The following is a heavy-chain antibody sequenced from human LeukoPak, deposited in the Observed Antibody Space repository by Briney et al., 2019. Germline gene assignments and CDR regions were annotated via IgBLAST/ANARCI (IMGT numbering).Heavy chain of an antibody. CDR2: INHSGST. J-gene: IGHJ5*02. V-gene: IGHV4-34*01. CDR1: GGSFSGYY. Sequence: ASETLSLTCAVYGGSFSGYYWSWIRQPPGKGLEWIGEINHSGSTNYNPSLKSRVTISVGTSKNQFSLKLSSVTAADTAVYYCARAPPYGDYVRWFDPWGQGTLVTVSS. D-gene: IGHD4-17*01. CDR3: ARAPPYGDYVRWFDP.